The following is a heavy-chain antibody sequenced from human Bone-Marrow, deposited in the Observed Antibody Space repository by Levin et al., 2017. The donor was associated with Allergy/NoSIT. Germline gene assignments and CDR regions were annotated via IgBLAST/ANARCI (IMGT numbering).Heavy chain of an antibody. CDR2: IWYDGSNK. CDR3: ARYGAAAAARGGMDV. V-gene: IGHV3-33*01. J-gene: IGHJ6*02. Sequence: GESLKISCAASGFTFSSYGMHWVRQAPGKGLEWVAVIWYDGSNKYYADSVKGRFTISRDNSKNTLYLQMNSLRAEDTAVYYCARYGAAAAARGGMDVWGQGTTVTVSS. CDR1: GFTFSSYG. D-gene: IGHD6-13*01.